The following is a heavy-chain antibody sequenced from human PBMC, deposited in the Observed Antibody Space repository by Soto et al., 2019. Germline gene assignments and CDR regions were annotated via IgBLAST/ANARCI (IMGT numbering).Heavy chain of an antibody. CDR3: ARDEQLALDY. D-gene: IGHD6-6*01. CDR2: ISYDGSNK. CDR1: GFTFSSYA. Sequence: QVQLVESGGGVVQPGRSLRLSCAASGFTFSSYAMHWVRQAPGKGLEWVAVISYDGSNKYYADSVKGRFTISRDNSKDTLYLQMHSLRAEDTAVYYCARDEQLALDYWGQGTLVTVSS. J-gene: IGHJ4*02. V-gene: IGHV3-30-3*01.